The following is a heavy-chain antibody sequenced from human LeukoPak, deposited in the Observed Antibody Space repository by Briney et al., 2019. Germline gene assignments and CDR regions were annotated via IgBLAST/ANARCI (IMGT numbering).Heavy chain of an antibody. CDR2: IKEDGGEI. V-gene: IGHV3-7*03. CDR1: GFALSSHW. CDR3: ARSGYSHSWDY. D-gene: IGHD1-26*01. Sequence: GGSLRLSCAASGFALSSHWMTWVRQAPGKGLEWVANIKEDGGEIHFVDSMKGRFTISRDNAKNSLYLQMNSLRGDDTAVYYCARSGYSHSWDYWGQGTLVIVSS. J-gene: IGHJ4*02.